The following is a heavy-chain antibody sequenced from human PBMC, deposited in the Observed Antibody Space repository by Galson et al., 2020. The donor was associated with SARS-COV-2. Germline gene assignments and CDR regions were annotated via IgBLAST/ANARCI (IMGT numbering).Heavy chain of an antibody. Sequence: GGSLRLSCAASGFTFSSYAMSWVRQAPGKGLEWVSTIGASGRSTYIADSVKGWFTISRDNSKNTVYLQMNSLRAEDTAVYYCAPEARVTTGYAYWGQGTLVTVSS. D-gene: IGHD4-17*01. CDR1: GFTFSSYA. CDR2: IGASGRST. CDR3: APEARVTTGYAY. J-gene: IGHJ4*02. V-gene: IGHV3-23*01.